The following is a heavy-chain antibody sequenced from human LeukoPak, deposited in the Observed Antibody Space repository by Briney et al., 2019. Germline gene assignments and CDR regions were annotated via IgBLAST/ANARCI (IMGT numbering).Heavy chain of an antibody. D-gene: IGHD3-3*01. CDR2: IIPIFGTA. J-gene: IGHJ2*01. Sequence: ASVKVSCKASGGTFSSYAISWVRQAPGQGLEWMGGIIPIFGTANYAQKFQGRVTITADESTSTAYMELSSLRSEDTAVYYCARDRLFGVVKDWYFDLWGRGTLVTVSS. CDR3: ARDRLFGVVKDWYFDL. CDR1: GGTFSSYA. V-gene: IGHV1-69*13.